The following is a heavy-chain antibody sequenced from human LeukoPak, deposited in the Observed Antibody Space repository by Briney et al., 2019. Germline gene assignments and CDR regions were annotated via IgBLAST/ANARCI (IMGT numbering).Heavy chain of an antibody. D-gene: IGHD3-10*01. CDR3: ASSYYDGSGSRLGYFEY. J-gene: IGHJ4*02. CDR1: GFTFSSYS. V-gene: IGHV3-48*04. CDR2: ISSSSSTI. Sequence: GGALRLSCAASGFTFSSYSMNWVRQAAGKGLEWVSYISSSSSTIDYADSVKGRFTISRDNAKNPLYLQMNSLRAEDTAGYYCASSYYDGSGSRLGYFEYWGQGTLVTVSS.